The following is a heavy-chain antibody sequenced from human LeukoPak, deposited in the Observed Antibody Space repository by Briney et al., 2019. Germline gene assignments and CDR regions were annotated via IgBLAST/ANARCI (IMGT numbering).Heavy chain of an antibody. CDR2: IYSDDST. CDR3: ARGGYSGYDRDAFDI. D-gene: IGHD5-12*01. Sequence: GGSLRLSCAASGFTVSSHYMSWVRQAPGKGLEWVSVIYSDDSTYYADSVKGRFTIFRHNSKHTLYLQMNSLRAEDTAVYYCARGGYSGYDRDAFDIWGQGTMVTVSS. V-gene: IGHV3-53*04. CDR1: GFTVSSHY. J-gene: IGHJ3*02.